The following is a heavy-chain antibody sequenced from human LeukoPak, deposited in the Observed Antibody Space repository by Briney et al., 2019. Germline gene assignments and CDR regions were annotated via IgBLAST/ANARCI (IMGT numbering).Heavy chain of an antibody. CDR2: IYDTVTT. Sequence: PSETLSLTCTVSGGSISPYYWSWIRQPPGKGLEGIAYIYDTVTTNYNPSLNSRVTISVDTSKNQFSLRLTSVTAADTAVYFCARMVPAGTHNYWGQGLLVTVSS. J-gene: IGHJ4*02. D-gene: IGHD2-2*01. V-gene: IGHV4-59*12. CDR1: GGSISPYY. CDR3: ARMVPAGTHNY.